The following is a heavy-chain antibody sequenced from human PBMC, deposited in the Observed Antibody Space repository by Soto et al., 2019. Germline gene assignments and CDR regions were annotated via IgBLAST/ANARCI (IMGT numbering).Heavy chain of an antibody. CDR3: SRSLDS. CDR1: GFTFSNFW. Sequence: GGALRVSGAASGFTFSNFWMDWVRQAPGRGLEWVANINPDGSAKQYVDSVKGRFTISRDNAKNSLYLQMSSLTAEDSALYYCSRSLDSWGQGTRVPVSS. V-gene: IGHV3-7*01. J-gene: IGHJ4*02. CDR2: INPDGSAK.